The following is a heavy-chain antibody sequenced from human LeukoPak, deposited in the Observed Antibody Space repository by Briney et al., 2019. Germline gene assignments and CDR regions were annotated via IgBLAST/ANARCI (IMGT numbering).Heavy chain of an antibody. D-gene: IGHD3-22*01. V-gene: IGHV3-48*03. CDR1: GFTFSSYE. Sequence: PGGSLRLSCAASGFTFSSYEMNWVRQAPGKGPEWVSYISSSGSTIYYADSVKGRFTISRDNSKNTLYLQMNSLRAEDTAVYYCAQSFSAYNYYDSGMWDQGTLVTVSS. CDR3: AQSFSAYNYYDSGM. CDR2: ISSSGSTI. J-gene: IGHJ4*02.